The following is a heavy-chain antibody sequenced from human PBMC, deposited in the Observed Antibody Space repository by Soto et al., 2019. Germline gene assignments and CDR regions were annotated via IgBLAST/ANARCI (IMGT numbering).Heavy chain of an antibody. V-gene: IGHV3-23*01. CDR2: ISGSGGST. CDR3: AKAPARQQWLVQYLDY. CDR1: GFTFSSYA. J-gene: IGHJ4*02. Sequence: EVQLLESGGGLVQPGGSLRLSCAASGFTFSSYAMSWVRQAPGKGLEWVAAISGSGGSTYYADSVKGRFTISRDNSKNTLYLQMNSLRAEDTAVYYCAKAPARQQWLVQYLDYWGQGTLVTVSS. D-gene: IGHD6-19*01.